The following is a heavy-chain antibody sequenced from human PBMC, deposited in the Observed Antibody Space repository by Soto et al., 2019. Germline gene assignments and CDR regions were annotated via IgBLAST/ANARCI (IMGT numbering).Heavy chain of an antibody. Sequence: QVQLVESGGGVVQPGRSLRLSCAASGFTFSSYGMHWVRQAPGKGLEWVAVIWYDGSNKYYADSVKGRFTISRDNSKNTLYLQMNSLRAEDTAVYYCARDPSYYDIEVRYYYGMDVWGQGTTVTVSS. J-gene: IGHJ6*02. CDR2: IWYDGSNK. CDR1: GFTFSSYG. V-gene: IGHV3-33*01. CDR3: ARDPSYYDIEVRYYYGMDV. D-gene: IGHD3-9*01.